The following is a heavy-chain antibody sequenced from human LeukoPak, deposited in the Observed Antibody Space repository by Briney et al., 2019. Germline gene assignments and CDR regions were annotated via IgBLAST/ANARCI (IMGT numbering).Heavy chain of an antibody. V-gene: IGHV1-2*02. CDR2: IHPNSGGI. CDR1: VYSFTDYY. J-gene: IGHJ4*02. Sequence: ASVTVSLKASVYSFTDYYMKWVGQAPGQGLEWMGWIHPNSGGIKYAQQFHRRPTPTRDTSISIAYMQLSGLTSDDTAVYYCGRKSSNRPTSEFLCRGQRALVTVS. D-gene: IGHD2/OR15-2a*01. CDR3: GRKSSNRPTSEFLC.